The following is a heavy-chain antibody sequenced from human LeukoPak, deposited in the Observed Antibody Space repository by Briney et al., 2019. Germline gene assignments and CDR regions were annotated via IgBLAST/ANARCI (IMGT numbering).Heavy chain of an antibody. CDR1: GFTFSNAW. V-gene: IGHV3-15*01. Sequence: GGSLRLSCAASGFTFSNAWMSWVRQAPGKGLEWVGRIKSKTDGGTTDYAAPVKGRFTISRDDSKNTLYLQMNSLKTEDTAVYYCTTGSSGSYYIHDYWGQGTLVTVSS. D-gene: IGHD3-10*01. CDR3: TTGSSGSYYIHDY. J-gene: IGHJ4*02. CDR2: IKSKTDGGTT.